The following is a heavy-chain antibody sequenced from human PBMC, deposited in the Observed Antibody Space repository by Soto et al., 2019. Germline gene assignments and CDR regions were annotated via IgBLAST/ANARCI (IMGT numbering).Heavy chain of an antibody. D-gene: IGHD2-2*03. J-gene: IGHJ3*02. CDR2: FYYTGSI. Sequence: QVQLQESGPGLVKPSETLSLTCTVSGGSIGSYYWSWIRQPPGKGLEWIGYFYYTGSIIYNPSLKSRVTISVDTSKNQFSLKLNSVTAADTAVYYCAKGGWMLFDIWGQGTMVTVSS. CDR3: AKGGWMLFDI. CDR1: GGSIGSYY. V-gene: IGHV4-59*01.